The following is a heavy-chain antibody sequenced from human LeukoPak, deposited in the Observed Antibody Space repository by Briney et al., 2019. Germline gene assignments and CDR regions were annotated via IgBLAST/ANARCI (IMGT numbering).Heavy chain of an antibody. Sequence: GGSLRLSCAASGFTFSSYGMHWVRQAPGKGLEWVADISHDGGSTYYADSVKGRFTISRDNSKNTLYLQMNSLRAEDTAVYYCARSYYDVRLLFDIWGQGTMVTVSS. CDR1: GFTFSSYG. J-gene: IGHJ3*02. V-gene: IGHV3-30*03. CDR2: ISHDGGST. D-gene: IGHD3-22*01. CDR3: ARSYYDVRLLFDI.